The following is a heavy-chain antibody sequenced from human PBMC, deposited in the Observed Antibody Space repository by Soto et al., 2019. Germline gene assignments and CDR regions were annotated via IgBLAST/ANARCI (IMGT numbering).Heavy chain of an antibody. CDR3: ARDQRYCSSTSCPNYYYYGMDV. J-gene: IGHJ6*02. Sequence: GASVKVSCKVSGYPLTELTMHWVRQAPGKGLEWMGGFDPGDGKTVYAQKFQGRVTITRDTSASTAYMELSSLRSEDTAVYYCARDQRYCSSTSCPNYYYYGMDVWGQGTTVTVSS. CDR2: FDPGDGKT. CDR1: GYPLTELT. D-gene: IGHD2-2*01. V-gene: IGHV1-24*01.